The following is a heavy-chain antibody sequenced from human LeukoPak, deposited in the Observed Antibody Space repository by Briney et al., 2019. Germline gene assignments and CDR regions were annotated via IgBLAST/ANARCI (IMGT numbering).Heavy chain of an antibody. D-gene: IGHD6-13*01. V-gene: IGHV3-30*18. J-gene: IGHJ4*02. CDR3: AKDSSSSWFGGDSK. CDR2: ISYDGSNK. Sequence: GRSLRLSCAASGFTFSSYGMHWVRQAPGKGLEWVAVISYDGSNKYYADSVKGRFTISRDNSKNTLYLQMNSLRAEDTAVYHCAKDSSSSWFGGDSKWGQGTLVTVSS. CDR1: GFTFSSYG.